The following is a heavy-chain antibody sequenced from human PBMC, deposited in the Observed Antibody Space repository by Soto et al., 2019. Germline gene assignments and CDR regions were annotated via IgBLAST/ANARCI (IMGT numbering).Heavy chain of an antibody. J-gene: IGHJ4*02. Sequence: ASVKVSCKASGYTFTSYDINWVRQATGQGLEWMGWMNPNSGNTGYAQKFQGRVTMTRNTSISTAYMELSSLRSEDTAVYYCAKAPDTILRNYFDYWGQGTLVTVSS. D-gene: IGHD3-3*01. CDR1: GYTFTSYD. CDR3: AKAPDTILRNYFDY. CDR2: MNPNSGNT. V-gene: IGHV1-8*01.